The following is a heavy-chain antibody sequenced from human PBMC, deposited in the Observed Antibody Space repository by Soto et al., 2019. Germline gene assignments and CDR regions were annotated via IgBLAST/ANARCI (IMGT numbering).Heavy chain of an antibody. Sequence: GGSLRLSCAASGFTFSSYAMSWVRQAPGKGLEWVSAISGSGGSTYYADSVKGRFTISRDNSKNTLYLQMNSLRAEDTAVYYCAKEAGAREQLIVRTVMGEFDYWGQGTLVTVSS. CDR1: GFTFSSYA. CDR3: AKEAGAREQLIVRTVMGEFDY. J-gene: IGHJ4*02. V-gene: IGHV3-23*01. CDR2: ISGSGGST. D-gene: IGHD3-16*02.